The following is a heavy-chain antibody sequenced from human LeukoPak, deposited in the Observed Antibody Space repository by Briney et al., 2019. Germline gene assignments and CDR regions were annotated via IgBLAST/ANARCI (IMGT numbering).Heavy chain of an antibody. J-gene: IGHJ5*02. CDR3: ARDVGYYYGSGSHNWFDP. V-gene: IGHV1-18*01. CDR1: GYTFTSYG. Sequence: ASVKVSCKASGYTFTSYGISWVRQAPGQGLGWMGWISAYNGNTNYAQKLQGRVTMTTDTSTSTAYMELRSLRSDDTAVYYCARDVGYYYGSGSHNWFDPWGQGTLVTVSS. D-gene: IGHD3-10*01. CDR2: ISAYNGNT.